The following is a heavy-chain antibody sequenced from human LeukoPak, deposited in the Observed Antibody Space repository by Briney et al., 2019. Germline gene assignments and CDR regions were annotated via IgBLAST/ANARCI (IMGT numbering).Heavy chain of an antibody. V-gene: IGHV1-69*05. D-gene: IGHD4-17*01. CDR1: GGTFSSYA. CDR2: IIPIFGTA. J-gene: IGHJ4*02. CDR3: ARTNDYGDYALLF. Sequence: EASVKVSCKASGGTFSSYAISWVRQAPGQGLEWMGGIIPIFGTANYAQKFQGRVTITTDESTSTAYMELSSLRSEDRAVYYCARTNDYGDYALLFWGQGTLVTVSS.